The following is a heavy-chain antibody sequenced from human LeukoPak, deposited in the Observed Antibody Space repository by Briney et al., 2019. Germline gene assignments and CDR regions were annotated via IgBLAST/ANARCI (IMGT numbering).Heavy chain of an antibody. D-gene: IGHD2-15*01. V-gene: IGHV4-31*11. CDR3: ARTYCSGGSCYSEHFDY. CDR1: GGSFSGYY. J-gene: IGHJ4*02. Sequence: SETLSLTCAVYGGSFSGYYWSWIRQHPGKGLEWIGYIYYSGSTYYNPSLKSRVTISVDTSKNQFSLKLSSVTAADTAVYYCARTYCSGGSCYSEHFDYWGQGTLVTVSS. CDR2: IYYSGST.